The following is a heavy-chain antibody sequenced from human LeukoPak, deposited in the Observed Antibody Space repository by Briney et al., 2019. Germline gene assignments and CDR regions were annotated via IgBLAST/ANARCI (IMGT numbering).Heavy chain of an antibody. CDR2: INPSGGST. D-gene: IGHD2-2*02. J-gene: IGHJ4*02. V-gene: IGHV1-46*01. CDR3: AREFRGYCSSTSCYKGHSSSDY. Sequence: ASVKVSCKASGYTFTSYYMHWVRQAPRQGLEWMGIINPSGGSTSYAQKFQGRVTMTRDTSTSTVYMELSSLRSEDTAVYYCAREFRGYCSSTSCYKGHSSSDYWGQGTLVTVSS. CDR1: GYTFTSYY.